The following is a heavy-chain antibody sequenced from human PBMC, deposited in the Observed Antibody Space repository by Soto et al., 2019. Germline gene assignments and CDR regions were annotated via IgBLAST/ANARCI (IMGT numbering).Heavy chain of an antibody. D-gene: IGHD3-10*01. Sequence: QVQLVQSGAEVKKPGASVKVSCKASGYTFTSYGISWVRQAPGQGLEWMGWISAYNGNTNYAQKLQGRVTMTTDTSTSTAYMYLRSLISDYTAVYYFSRGPNLSYYGSGSYYKGFDYWGQGTLVTVSS. V-gene: IGHV1-18*04. CDR1: GYTFTSYG. J-gene: IGHJ4*02. CDR3: SRGPNLSYYGSGSYYKGFDY. CDR2: ISAYNGNT.